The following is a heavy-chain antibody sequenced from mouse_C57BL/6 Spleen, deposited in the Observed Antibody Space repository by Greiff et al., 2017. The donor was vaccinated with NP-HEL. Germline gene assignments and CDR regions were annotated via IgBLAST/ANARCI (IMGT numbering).Heavy chain of an antibody. V-gene: IGHV14-1*01. CDR3: TTSITTVSPPDSFDY. J-gene: IGHJ2*01. CDR2: IDPEDGDT. D-gene: IGHD1-1*01. Sequence: EVQLQQSGAELVRPGASVKLSCKASGFTINDYYMHWVKQRPEQGLEWIGRIDPEDGDTEYAPKFKGKATMTVEQSSNTAYLQLTSLTSEDTAVYYCTTSITTVSPPDSFDYWGQGTTLTVSS. CDR1: GFTINDYY.